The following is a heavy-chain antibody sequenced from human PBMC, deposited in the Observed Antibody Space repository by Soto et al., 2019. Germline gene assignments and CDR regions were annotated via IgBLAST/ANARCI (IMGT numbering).Heavy chain of an antibody. CDR1: GFTFSDYY. CDR2: ISSSGSTI. J-gene: IGHJ6*02. V-gene: IGHV3-11*01. Sequence: GGSLRLSCAASGFTFSDYYMSWIRQAPGKGLEWVSYISSSGSTIYYADSVKGRFTISRDNAKNSLYLQMNSLRAEDTAVYYCARGPAGPHALWFGELFSLGNYYGMDVWGQGTTVTVSS. CDR3: ARGPAGPHALWFGELFSLGNYYGMDV. D-gene: IGHD3-10*01.